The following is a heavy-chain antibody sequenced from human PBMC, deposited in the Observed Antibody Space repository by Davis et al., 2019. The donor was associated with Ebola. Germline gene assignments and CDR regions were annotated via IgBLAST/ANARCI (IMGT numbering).Heavy chain of an antibody. CDR2: ISGSGGST. CDR1: GFTFSSYA. D-gene: IGHD6-19*01. V-gene: IGHV3-23*01. CDR3: AKEPRSGWAIDY. Sequence: GESLKISCAASGFTFSSYAMSWVRQAPGKGLEWVSAISGSGGSTYYADSVKGRFTISRDNSKNTLYLQMNSLRAEDTAVYYCAKEPRSGWAIDYWGQGTLVTVSS. J-gene: IGHJ4*02.